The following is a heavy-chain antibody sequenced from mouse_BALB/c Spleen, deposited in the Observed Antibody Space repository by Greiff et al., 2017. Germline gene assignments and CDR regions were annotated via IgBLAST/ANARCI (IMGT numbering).Heavy chain of an antibody. V-gene: IGHV5-12-2*01. CDR2: ISNGGGST. Sequence: EVKVVESGGGLVQPGGSLKLSCAASGFTFSSYTMSWVRQTPEKRLEWVAYISNGGGSTYYPDTVKGRFTISRDNAKNTLYLQMSSLKSEDTAMYYCARHGGDAMDYWGQGTSVTVSS. J-gene: IGHJ4*01. CDR1: GFTFSSYT. CDR3: ARHGGDAMDY.